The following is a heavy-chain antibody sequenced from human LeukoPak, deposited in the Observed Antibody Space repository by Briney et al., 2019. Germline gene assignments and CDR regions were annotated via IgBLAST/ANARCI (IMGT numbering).Heavy chain of an antibody. CDR3: ARGQTNDYGDYGENWFDP. CDR2: IFYSGST. D-gene: IGHD4-17*01. CDR1: GGSISSYY. Sequence: PSETLSLTCTVSGGSISSYYWSWIRQPPGKGLEWIGYIFYSGSTNHNPSLKSRVTISGHTSKNQFSLKLSSVTAADTAVYYCARGQTNDYGDYGENWFDPWGQGTLVTVSS. J-gene: IGHJ5*02. V-gene: IGHV4-59*01.